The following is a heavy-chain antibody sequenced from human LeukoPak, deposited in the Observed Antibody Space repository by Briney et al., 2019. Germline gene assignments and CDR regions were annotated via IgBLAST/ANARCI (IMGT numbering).Heavy chain of an antibody. CDR3: ARASRPDNWNYQSLVDP. D-gene: IGHD1-7*01. CDR2: IYYSGST. J-gene: IGHJ5*02. Sequence: TLSLTCTVSGGSISSGGYYWSWIRQHPGKGLEWIGYIYYSGSTYYNPSLKSRVTISVDTSKNQFSLKLSSVTAADTVVYYCARASRPDNWNYQSLVDPWGQGTLVTVSS. V-gene: IGHV4-31*03. CDR1: GGSISSGGYY.